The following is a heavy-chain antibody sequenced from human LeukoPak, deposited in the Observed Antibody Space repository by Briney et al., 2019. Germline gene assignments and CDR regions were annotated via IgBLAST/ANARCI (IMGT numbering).Heavy chain of an antibody. CDR2: IIPIFGTA. CDR1: GGTFSSYA. CDR3: AMSYYDILTGF. J-gene: IGHJ4*02. V-gene: IGHV1-69*13. D-gene: IGHD3-9*01. Sequence: SVKVSCKASGGTFSSYAISWVRQAPGQGLEWMGGIIPIFGTANYARKFQRRVTITADESTSTAYMELSSLRSEDTAVYYCAMSYYDILTGFGGQGTLVTVSS.